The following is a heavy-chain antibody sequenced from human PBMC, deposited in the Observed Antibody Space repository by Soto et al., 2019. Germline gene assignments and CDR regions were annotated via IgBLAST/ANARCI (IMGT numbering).Heavy chain of an antibody. CDR3: ASSFTSSQWRYGMDV. CDR2: ISAYNGNT. D-gene: IGHD2-2*01. V-gene: IGHV1-18*01. J-gene: IGHJ6*02. Sequence: QVQLVQSGAEVKKPGASVKVSCKASGYTFSNYGFSWVRQAPGQRLEWMGWISAYNGNTNYAQKVQGRVTMTTDTSTGTAYMELRSLRSDVTAVYYCASSFTSSQWRYGMDVWGQGTTVTVSS. CDR1: GYTFSNYG.